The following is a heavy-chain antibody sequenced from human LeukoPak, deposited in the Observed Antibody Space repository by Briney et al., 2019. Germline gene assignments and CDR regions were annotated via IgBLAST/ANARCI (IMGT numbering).Heavy chain of an antibody. D-gene: IGHD5-12*01. Sequence: SETLSLTCAVYGGSFSGYYWSWIRQPPGKGLEWIGEINHSGSTNYNPSLKSRVTISVDTSKNQFSLKLSSVTAADTAVYYCARGKWLRSSLDYWGQGTLVAVSS. V-gene: IGHV4-34*01. J-gene: IGHJ4*02. CDR3: ARGKWLRSSLDY. CDR1: GGSFSGYY. CDR2: INHSGST.